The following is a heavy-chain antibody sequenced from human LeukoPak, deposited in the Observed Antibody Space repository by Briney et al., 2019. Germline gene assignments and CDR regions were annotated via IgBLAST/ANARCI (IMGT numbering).Heavy chain of an antibody. CDR2: ISWNSGSI. CDR3: AKDRAVTARYYYYGMDV. J-gene: IGHJ6*02. CDR1: GFTFDDYA. D-gene: IGHD2-21*02. V-gene: IGHV3-9*01. Sequence: GRSLRLSCAASGFTFDDYARHWVRQAPGKGLEWVSGISWNSGSIGYADSVKGRFTISRDNAKNSLYLQMNSLRAEDTALYYCAKDRAVTARYYYYGMDVWGQGTTVTVSS.